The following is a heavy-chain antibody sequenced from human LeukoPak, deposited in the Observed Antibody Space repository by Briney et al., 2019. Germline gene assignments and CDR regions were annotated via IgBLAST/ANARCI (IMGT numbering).Heavy chain of an antibody. J-gene: IGHJ6*02. CDR1: GYTFTTYS. Sequence: ASVKVSCKASGYTFTTYSMHWVRQAPGQGLGWMAIINPSGGSASYTQKFQGRVTMTRDTSTSTVYMELSSLRSEDTAVYYCVRHNHMDVWGQGTTVTVSS. V-gene: IGHV1-46*01. CDR2: INPSGGSA. CDR3: VRHNHMDV.